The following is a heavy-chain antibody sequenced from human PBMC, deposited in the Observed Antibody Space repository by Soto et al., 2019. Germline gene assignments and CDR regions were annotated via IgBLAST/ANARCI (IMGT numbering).Heavy chain of an antibody. CDR3: AREVVETSSLWLDP. D-gene: IGHD6-6*01. Sequence: ASVKVSCKASGYTFTNNDINWVRQAPGQRLEGIGWMNTNSNTTDSAEVFEGRVSLTWDTSISTAYMQLNSLKIDDTAVYYCAREVVETSSLWLDPWGQGTLVTVSS. J-gene: IGHJ5*02. V-gene: IGHV1-8*01. CDR1: GYTFTNND. CDR2: MNTNSNTT.